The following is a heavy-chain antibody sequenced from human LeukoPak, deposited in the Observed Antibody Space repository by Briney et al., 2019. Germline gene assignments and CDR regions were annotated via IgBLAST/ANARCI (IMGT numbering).Heavy chain of an antibody. CDR1: GGSFSGYY. Sequence: SETLSLTCAVYGGSFSGYYWSWIRQPPGKGLEWIGEINHSGSTNYNPSLKSRVTISVDTSKNQFSLKLSSVTAADTAVYYCARGRGGYSYGQARKGGAFDIWGQGTMVTVSS. V-gene: IGHV4-34*01. J-gene: IGHJ3*02. D-gene: IGHD5-18*01. CDR3: ARGRGGYSYGQARKGGAFDI. CDR2: INHSGST.